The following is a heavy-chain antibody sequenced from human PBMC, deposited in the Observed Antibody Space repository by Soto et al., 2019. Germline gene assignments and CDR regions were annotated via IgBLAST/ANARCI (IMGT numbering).Heavy chain of an antibody. CDR2: IFVTSTTI. J-gene: IGHJ4*02. V-gene: IGHV3-48*04. CDR3: ARDKDWAFDY. CDR1: GFTFSSYI. Sequence: GGSLRLSCVASGFTFSSYIMVWVRQAPGKGLEWISYIFVTSTTIYYADSVKGRFTVSRDNTQNSLFLLMNSMRAEDTAIYYCARDKDWAFDYWGQGTLVTVSS. D-gene: IGHD3-9*01.